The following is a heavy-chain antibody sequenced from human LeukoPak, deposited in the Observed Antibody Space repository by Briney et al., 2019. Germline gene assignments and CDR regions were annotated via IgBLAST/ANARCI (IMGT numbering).Heavy chain of an antibody. CDR2: ISYDGSNK. CDR1: GFTFSSYA. V-gene: IGHV3-30-3*01. D-gene: IGHD6-6*01. CDR3: AREYSSSPGYYYGMDV. J-gene: IGHJ6*02. Sequence: HPGGSLRLSCAASGFTFSSYAMPWVRQAPGKGLEWVAVISYDGSNKYYADSVKGRFTISRDNSKNTLYLQMNSLRAEDTAVYYCAREYSSSPGYYYGMDVWGQGTTVTVSS.